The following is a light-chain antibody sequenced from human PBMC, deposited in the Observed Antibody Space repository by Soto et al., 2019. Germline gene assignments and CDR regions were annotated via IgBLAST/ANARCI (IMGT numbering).Light chain of an antibody. CDR2: AAS. J-gene: IGKJ4*01. V-gene: IGKV1-8*01. Sequence: AIRMTQSPSSLSASTGDRVTITCRASQGISSYLAWYQQKPGKAPKLLIYAASTLQSGVPSRFSGSGSGTDFTLTSSCLQSEDFATYYCQQYYSYPRTFGGGTKVDIK. CDR1: QGISSY. CDR3: QQYYSYPRT.